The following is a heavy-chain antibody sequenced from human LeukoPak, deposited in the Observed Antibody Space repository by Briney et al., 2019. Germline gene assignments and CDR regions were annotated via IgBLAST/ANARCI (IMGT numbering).Heavy chain of an antibody. D-gene: IGHD2-2*01. CDR1: GGSINNYY. CDR3: ARGMMPDWFDF. CDR2: IIEIGNT. V-gene: IGHV4-59*01. J-gene: IGHJ5*01. Sequence: PSETLSLTCSVSGGSINNYYWTWIRQPPGKGLEWVGYIIEIGNTNYNPSLKSRVTVSLETSKNQFSLRLNSVTAADTAVYYCARGMMPDWFDFWGQGTLVTVSS.